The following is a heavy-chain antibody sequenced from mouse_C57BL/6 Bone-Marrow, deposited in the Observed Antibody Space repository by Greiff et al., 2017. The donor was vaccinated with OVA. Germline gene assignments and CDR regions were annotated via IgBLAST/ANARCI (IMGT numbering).Heavy chain of an antibody. CDR2: ISSGGSYT. V-gene: IGHV5-6*01. Sequence: DVHLVESGGDLVKPGGSLKLSCAASGFTFSSYGMSWVRQTPDKRLEWVATISSGGSYTYYPDSVKGRITISRDNAKNTLYLQMSSLKSEDTAMYYCARQGVNWAFDYWGQGTTLTVSS. CDR3: ARQGVNWAFDY. D-gene: IGHD4-1*01. J-gene: IGHJ2*01. CDR1: GFTFSSYG.